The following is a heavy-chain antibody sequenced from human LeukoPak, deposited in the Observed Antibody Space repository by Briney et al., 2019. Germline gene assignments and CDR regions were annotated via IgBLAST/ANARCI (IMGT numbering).Heavy chain of an antibody. CDR3: ARLQPNSGEWAFDI. CDR1: GASISTYY. Sequence: PSETLSLTCTVSGASISTYYWSWIRQSPGKGLEWIGYLYSRGSPNYNPSLKRRVTISVDMSKNHFSLTLSSVTAADTAVYYCARLQPNSGEWAFDIWGQGTMVTVSS. D-gene: IGHD1-1*01. CDR2: LYSRGSP. J-gene: IGHJ3*02. V-gene: IGHV4-59*01.